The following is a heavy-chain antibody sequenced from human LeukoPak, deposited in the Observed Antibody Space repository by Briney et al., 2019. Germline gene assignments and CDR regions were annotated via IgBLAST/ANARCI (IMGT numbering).Heavy chain of an antibody. D-gene: IGHD4-11*01. CDR3: ARAEYSRPYKWFDP. J-gene: IGHJ5*02. V-gene: IGHV3-21*01. CDR2: ISSSSTYI. CDR1: GFTFSSHW. Sequence: GGSLRLSCAASGFTFSSHWMHWVRQAPGKGLEWVSSISSSSTYIYYADLLKGRFTTSRDNAKNSLYLHMNSLRAEDTAVYYCARAEYSRPYKWFDPWGQGTLVTVSS.